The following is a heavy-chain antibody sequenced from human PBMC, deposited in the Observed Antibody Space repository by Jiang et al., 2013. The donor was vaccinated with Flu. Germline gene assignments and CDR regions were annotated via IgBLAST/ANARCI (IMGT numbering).Heavy chain of an antibody. V-gene: IGHV3-30*04. CDR2: ISYDGNRE. CDR3: VREEHPYDDPPTGALGV. Sequence: CEGSGFTFNNYASTGSARLQARGWEGVAVISYDGNREHYADSVKGRFTVSRDKSKSTLYLQLNSLRPEDTAKYYCVREEHPYDDPPTGALGVWGQGTTVTVSS. CDR1: GFTFNNYA. J-gene: IGHJ6*02. D-gene: IGHD3-22*01.